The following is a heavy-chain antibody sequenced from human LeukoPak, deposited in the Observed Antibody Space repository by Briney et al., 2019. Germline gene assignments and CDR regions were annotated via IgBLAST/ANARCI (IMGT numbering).Heavy chain of an antibody. D-gene: IGHD3-22*01. CDR3: ARDPSITMIVGYFDY. CDR1: GGTFSSYA. Sequence: ASVKVSFKASGGTFSSYAISWVRQAPGQGLEWMGRIIPILGIANYAQKFQGRVTITADTSTSTAYMELSSLRSEDTAVYYCARDPSITMIVGYFDYWGQGTLVTVSS. J-gene: IGHJ4*02. CDR2: IIPILGIA. V-gene: IGHV1-69*04.